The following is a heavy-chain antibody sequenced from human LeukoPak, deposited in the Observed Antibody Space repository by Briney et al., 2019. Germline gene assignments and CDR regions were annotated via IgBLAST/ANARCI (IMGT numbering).Heavy chain of an antibody. CDR1: GGSITSGYY. Sequence: SETLSLTCTVSGGSITSGYYWGWIRQPPGKGLEWIGYIYHSGSTYYNPSLKSRVTISVDRSKNQFSLKLSSVTAADTAVYYCARDQRDFWSGHLGWFDPWGQGTLVTVSS. CDR2: IYHSGST. J-gene: IGHJ5*02. V-gene: IGHV4-38-2*02. CDR3: ARDQRDFWSGHLGWFDP. D-gene: IGHD3-3*01.